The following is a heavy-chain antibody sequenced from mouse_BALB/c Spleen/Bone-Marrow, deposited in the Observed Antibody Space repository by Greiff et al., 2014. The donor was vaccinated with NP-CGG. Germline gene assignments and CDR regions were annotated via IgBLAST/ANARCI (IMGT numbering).Heavy chain of an antibody. CDR1: GFNIKDTY. J-gene: IGHJ1*01. V-gene: IGHV14-3*02. Sequence: VQLKQSGAELVKPGASVKLSCTASGFNIKDTYMHWVKQRPEQALEWIGRIDPANGNTKYDPKFQGKATITADTSSNTAYLQLSSLTSEDTAVYYCANYDYGWYFDVWGAGTTVTVSS. CDR3: ANYDYGWYFDV. CDR2: IDPANGNT. D-gene: IGHD2-4*01.